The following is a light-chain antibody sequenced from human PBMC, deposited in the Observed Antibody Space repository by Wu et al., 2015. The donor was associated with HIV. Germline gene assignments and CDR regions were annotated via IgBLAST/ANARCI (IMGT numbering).Light chain of an antibody. CDR2: GAS. CDR3: QQHSSIPYS. CDR1: HDIETF. V-gene: IGKV1-39*01. Sequence: DIEVTQSPSSLSASVGDRVTITCRSSHDIETFLNWYQQKSGKAPDLLIRGASTLESGVPLRFSGSGSGTDFTLTINSLQPEDVATYYCQQHSSIPYSFGQGTRLDIK. J-gene: IGKJ2*03.